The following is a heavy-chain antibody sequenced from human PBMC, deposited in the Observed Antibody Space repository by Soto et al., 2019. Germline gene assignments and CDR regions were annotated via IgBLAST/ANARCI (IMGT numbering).Heavy chain of an antibody. Sequence: QVQLQESGPGLVKPSQTLSLTCTVSGGSISSGGYYWSWIRQHPGKGLEWIGYIYYSGSTYYNPSLKSRVIIAVDTSKNQFSLKLSSVTAADTAVYYCARSEAGYSSSWYDYWGQGTLVTVSS. CDR2: IYYSGST. J-gene: IGHJ4*02. CDR3: ARSEAGYSSSWYDY. V-gene: IGHV4-31*03. CDR1: GGSISSGGYY. D-gene: IGHD6-13*01.